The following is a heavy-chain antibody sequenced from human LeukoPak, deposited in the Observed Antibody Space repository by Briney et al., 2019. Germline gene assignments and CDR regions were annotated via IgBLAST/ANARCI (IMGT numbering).Heavy chain of an antibody. CDR3: ARDPSYSGYEYYFDY. D-gene: IGHD5-12*01. J-gene: IGHJ4*02. CDR1: GYTFTSYG. CDR2: ISAYNGNT. Sequence: ASVTVSCKASGYTFTSYGISWVRQAPGQGLEWMGWISAYNGNTNYAQKLQGRVTMTTDTSTSTAYMELRSLRSDDTAVYYCARDPSYSGYEYYFDYWGQGTLVTVSS. V-gene: IGHV1-18*01.